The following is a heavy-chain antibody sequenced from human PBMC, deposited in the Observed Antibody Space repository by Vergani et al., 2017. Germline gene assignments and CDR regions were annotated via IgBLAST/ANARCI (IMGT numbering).Heavy chain of an antibody. CDR3: ARARCIETCYMSNWLDS. V-gene: IGHV3-74*01. CDR2: INSDGDST. Sequence: VQLVESGGGLVQPGGSLRLSCTASGFTFSNYWMQWVRQAPGKGLMLVSRINSDGDSTSYADSVKGRFTISRDNAKNTLYLQMDSLRVEDTGVYYCARARCIETCYMSNWLDSWGQGTLVTVSS. J-gene: IGHJ5*01. D-gene: IGHD3-9*01. CDR1: GFTFSNYW.